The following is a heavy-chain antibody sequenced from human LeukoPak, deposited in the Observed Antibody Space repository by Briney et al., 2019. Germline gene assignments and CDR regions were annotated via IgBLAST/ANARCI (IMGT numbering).Heavy chain of an antibody. V-gene: IGHV3-7*03. CDR1: GFTFSSSW. CDR2: IKQDGSEK. Sequence: TGGSLRLSWVASGFTFSSSWMSWVRQAPGKGLEWVANIKQDGSEKSYVESVRGRFTISRDNAKNSLYLQLNSLRAEDTALYYCARDNPPDYWGQGTLVTVSS. CDR3: ARDNPPDY. J-gene: IGHJ4*02.